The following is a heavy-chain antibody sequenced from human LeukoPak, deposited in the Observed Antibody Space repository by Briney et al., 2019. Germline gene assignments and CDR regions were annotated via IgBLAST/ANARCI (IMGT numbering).Heavy chain of an antibody. J-gene: IGHJ4*02. Sequence: SVKVSCKASGFTFTSSAVQWVRQARGQRLEWIGWIVVGSGNTNYAQKLQGRVTMTTDTSTSTAYMELRSLRSDDTAVYYCARGTGSSWYFDYWGQGTLVTVSS. CDR3: ARGTGSSWYFDY. CDR1: GFTFTSSA. CDR2: IVVGSGNT. D-gene: IGHD6-13*01. V-gene: IGHV1-58*01.